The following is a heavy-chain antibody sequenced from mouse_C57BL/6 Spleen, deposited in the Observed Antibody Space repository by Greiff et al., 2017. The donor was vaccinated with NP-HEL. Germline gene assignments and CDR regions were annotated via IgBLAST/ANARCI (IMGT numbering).Heavy chain of an antibody. CDR3: ARRWSDWYFDV. D-gene: IGHD2-3*01. V-gene: IGHV1-69*01. J-gene: IGHJ1*03. CDR1: GYTFTSYW. Sequence: VQLQQPGAELVMPGASVKLSCKASGYTFTSYWMHWVKQRPGQGLEWIGEIDPSDSYTNYNQKFKGKSTLTVDKSSSTAYMQLSSLTSEDSAVYYGARRWSDWYFDVWGTGTTVTVSS. CDR2: IDPSDSYT.